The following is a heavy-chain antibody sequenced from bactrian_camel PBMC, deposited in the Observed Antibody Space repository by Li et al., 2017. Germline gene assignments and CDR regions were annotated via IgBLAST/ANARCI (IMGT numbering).Heavy chain of an antibody. Sequence: HVQLVESGGGLVQPGGSLRLSCKTSGFTFSTFAMSWVRQAPGKGLEWVSAILNDVSTTYYIDSVKGRFTISRDNAKNTLYLQMDSVKSEDTATYFCAPVVSNFWGQGTQVTVS. CDR2: ILNDVSTT. CDR3: APVVSNF. CDR1: GFTFSTFA. J-gene: IGHJ4*01. V-gene: IGHV3S7*01. D-gene: IGHD2*01.